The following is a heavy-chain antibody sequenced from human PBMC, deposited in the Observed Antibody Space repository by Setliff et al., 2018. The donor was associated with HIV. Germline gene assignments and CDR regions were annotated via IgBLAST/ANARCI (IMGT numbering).Heavy chain of an antibody. CDR3: ARFIGYCGSASCYGMDV. J-gene: IGHJ6*04. CDR2: INWNGGST. CDR1: GFTFDDYG. D-gene: IGHD2-2*01. Sequence: TGGSLRLSCAASGFTFDDYGMSWVRQAPGKGLEWVSGINWNGGSTGYADSVKGRFTISRDNAKNSLYLQMNSLRAEDTALYYCARFIGYCGSASCYGMDVWGKGTTVTVSS. V-gene: IGHV3-20*04.